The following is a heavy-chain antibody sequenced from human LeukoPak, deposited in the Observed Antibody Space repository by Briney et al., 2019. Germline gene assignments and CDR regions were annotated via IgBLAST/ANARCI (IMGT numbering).Heavy chain of an antibody. J-gene: IGHJ4*02. CDR2: FDPEDGET. CDR3: ATDPPYDSSGYYYRKDY. CDR1: GYTLTELS. V-gene: IGHV1-24*01. Sequence: ASVKVSCKVSGYTLTELSTHWVRQAPGKGLEWMGGFDPEDGETIYAQKFQGRVTMTEDTSTDTAYMELSSLRSEDTAVYYCATDPPYDSSGYYYRKDYWGQGTLVTVSS. D-gene: IGHD3-22*01.